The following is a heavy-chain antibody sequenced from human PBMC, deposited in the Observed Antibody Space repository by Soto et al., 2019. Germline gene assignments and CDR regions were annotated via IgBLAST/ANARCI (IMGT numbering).Heavy chain of an antibody. V-gene: IGHV3-11*01. CDR2: ITKGGETT. CDR1: GFIFTDYS. CDR3: ARDPQRRDGYNFDS. D-gene: IGHD5-12*01. J-gene: IGHJ4*02. Sequence: TGGSLRLSCAASGFIFTDYSLSWIRPAPGKGLEWVSYITKGGETTQHADSVKGRFTISRDNAKKVLFLQMNSLRAEDTAVYYCARDPQRRDGYNFDSWGRGTLVTVSS.